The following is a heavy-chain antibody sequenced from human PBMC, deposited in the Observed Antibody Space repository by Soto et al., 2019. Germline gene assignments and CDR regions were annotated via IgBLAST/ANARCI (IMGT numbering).Heavy chain of an antibody. CDR1: GFTFSSYS. CDR3: ATDCSSTSCQDDAFDI. Sequence: GGSLRLSCAASGFTFSSYSMNWVRQAPGKGLEWVSYISSSSSTIYYADSVKGRFTISRDNAKNSLYLQMNSLRAEDTAVYYCATDCSSTSCQDDAFDIWGQGTMVTVSS. V-gene: IGHV3-48*01. J-gene: IGHJ3*02. D-gene: IGHD2-2*01. CDR2: ISSSSSTI.